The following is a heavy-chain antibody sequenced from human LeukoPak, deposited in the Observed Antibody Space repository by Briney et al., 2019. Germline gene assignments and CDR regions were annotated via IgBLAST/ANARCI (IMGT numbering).Heavy chain of an antibody. CDR1: GFTFSSYA. V-gene: IGHV3-23*01. Sequence: PGGSLRLSCAASGFTFSSYAMSWVRQAPGKGLEWVSAISGSGGSTYYADSVKGRFTISRDNSKNTLYLQMNSLRAEDTAVYYCATTWWPRGKFDYWGRGTLVTVSS. CDR2: ISGSGGST. CDR3: ATTWWPRGKFDY. J-gene: IGHJ4*02. D-gene: IGHD5-12*01.